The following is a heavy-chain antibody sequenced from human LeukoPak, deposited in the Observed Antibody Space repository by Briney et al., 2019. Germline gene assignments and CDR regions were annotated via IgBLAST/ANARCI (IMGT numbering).Heavy chain of an antibody. V-gene: IGHV3-30*04. CDR2: IGHDGADK. Sequence: GGSLRLSCAASGFTFSHYALHWVRQAPGKGLEWVALIGHDGADKYYADSVKGRFTISRDNSKNTLYLQMNSLRAEDTAVYYCARPRGYDSSGYWDHDAFDIWGQGTMVTVSS. CDR1: GFTFSHYA. D-gene: IGHD3-22*01. CDR3: ARPRGYDSSGYWDHDAFDI. J-gene: IGHJ3*02.